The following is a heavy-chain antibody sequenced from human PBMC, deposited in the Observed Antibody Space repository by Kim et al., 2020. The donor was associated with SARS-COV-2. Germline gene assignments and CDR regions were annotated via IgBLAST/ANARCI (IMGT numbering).Heavy chain of an antibody. V-gene: IGHV3-30-3*02. Sequence: ADSVKGRFTISRDNSKSTLDLQMNSLRADDTAVYYCAKAHFADGSGWSDYWGQGTLVTVSS. D-gene: IGHD6-19*01. J-gene: IGHJ4*02. CDR3: AKAHFADGSGWSDY.